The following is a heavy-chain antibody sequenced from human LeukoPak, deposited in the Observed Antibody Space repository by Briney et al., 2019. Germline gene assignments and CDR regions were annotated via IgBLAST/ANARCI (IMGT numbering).Heavy chain of an antibody. V-gene: IGHV1-69*04. D-gene: IGHD1-26*01. Sequence: GSSVKVSCKASGGTFSSYAISWVRQAPGQGLEWMGRIIPILGIANYAQKFQGRVTITADKSTSTAYMELSSLRSEDTAVYYCARVVGATSDAFDIWGQGTMVTVSS. CDR3: ARVVGATSDAFDI. CDR1: GGTFSSYA. CDR2: IIPILGIA. J-gene: IGHJ3*02.